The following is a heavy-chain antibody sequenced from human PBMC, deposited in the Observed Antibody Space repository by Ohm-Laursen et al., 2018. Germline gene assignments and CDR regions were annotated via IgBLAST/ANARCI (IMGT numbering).Heavy chain of an antibody. J-gene: IGHJ5*02. CDR2: IYYSGST. D-gene: IGHD3-22*01. CDR3: AREKAYYYDSSGVNWFDP. V-gene: IGHV4-31*03. Sequence: TLSLTCTVSGGSISSGGYYWSWIRQHPGKGLEWIGYIYYSGSTYYNPSLKSRVTISVDTSKNQFSLKPSSVTAADTAVYYCAREKAYYYDSSGVNWFDPWGQGTLVTVSS. CDR1: GGSISSGGYY.